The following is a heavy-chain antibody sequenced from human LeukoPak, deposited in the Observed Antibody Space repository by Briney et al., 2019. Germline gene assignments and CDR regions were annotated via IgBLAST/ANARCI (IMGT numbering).Heavy chain of an antibody. D-gene: IGHD5-12*01. J-gene: IGHJ4*02. CDR2: IYYSGST. Sequence: SETLSLTCTVSGGSISSYYWSWIRQPPGKGLEWIGYIYYSGSTNYNPSLKSRVTKSVDTSKNQFSLKLSSVTAADTAVYYCARGPDRGYSGYDAIDYWGQGTLVTVSS. V-gene: IGHV4-59*01. CDR3: ARGPDRGYSGYDAIDY. CDR1: GGSISSYY.